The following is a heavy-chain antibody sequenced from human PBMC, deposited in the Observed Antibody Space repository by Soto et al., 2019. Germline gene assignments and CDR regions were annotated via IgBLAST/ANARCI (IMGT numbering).Heavy chain of an antibody. D-gene: IGHD6-25*01. CDR2: ISGYNDNT. Sequence: ASVKISCKASGYTFINYGFSWLRQAPGQGLEWMGWISGYNDNTKYAQGFQGRVTMTTDTSTSTAYMELRSLRSDDTAVYYCVRCRAAYSYFEYWGKGTLVTVSS. J-gene: IGHJ4*02. CDR3: VRCRAAYSYFEY. V-gene: IGHV1-18*01. CDR1: GYTFINYG.